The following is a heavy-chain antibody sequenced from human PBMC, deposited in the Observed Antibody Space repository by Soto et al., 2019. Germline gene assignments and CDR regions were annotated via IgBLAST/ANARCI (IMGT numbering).Heavy chain of an antibody. CDR2: IYYSGST. CDR3: VRLIGNSWLDS. CDR1: GDSISSSTYF. J-gene: IGHJ5*01. Sequence: SETLSLTCTVSGDSISSSTYFWGWVRQPPGKGLEWIGSIYYSGSTYYNPSLKSRVTISVDTSKNHFSLKLSSVTAADTAVYYCVRLIGNSWLDSWGQGTLVTVS. D-gene: IGHD3-16*01. V-gene: IGHV4-39*02.